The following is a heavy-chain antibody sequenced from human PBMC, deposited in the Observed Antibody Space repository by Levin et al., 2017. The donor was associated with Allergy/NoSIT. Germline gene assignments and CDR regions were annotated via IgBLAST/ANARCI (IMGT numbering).Heavy chain of an antibody. CDR2: IYHSGST. D-gene: IGHD3-10*01. CDR3: ARDLGHHRAYYYYYGMDV. CDR1: GGSISSGGYS. V-gene: IGHV4-30-2*01. Sequence: SQTLSLTCAVSGGSISSGGYSWSWIRQPPGKGLEWIGYIYHSGSTYYNPSLKSRVTISVDRSKNQFSLKLSSVTAADTAVYYCARDLGHHRAYYYYYGMDVWGQGTTVTVSS. J-gene: IGHJ6*02.